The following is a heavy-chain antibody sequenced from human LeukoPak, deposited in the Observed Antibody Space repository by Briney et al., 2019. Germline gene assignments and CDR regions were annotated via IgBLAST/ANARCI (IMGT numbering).Heavy chain of an antibody. Sequence: ASVKVSCKASGGTFSSYAISWVRQAPGQGLEWMGRIIPIFGTANYAQKFQGRVTITTDESTSTAYMELSSLRSEDTAVYYCARDRGSGSYLLPYWGQGTLVTVSS. V-gene: IGHV1-69*05. J-gene: IGHJ4*02. CDR2: IIPIFGTA. CDR1: GGTFSSYA. CDR3: ARDRGSGSYLLPY. D-gene: IGHD3-10*01.